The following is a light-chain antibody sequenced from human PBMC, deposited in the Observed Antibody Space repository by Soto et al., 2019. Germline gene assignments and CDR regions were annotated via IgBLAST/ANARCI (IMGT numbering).Light chain of an antibody. V-gene: IGKV3-11*01. Sequence: VMTQSPATLSLSAGERATLSCRASQSVGSTLAWYQQKTGQPPRILIYDASNRATGIPDRFSGSGSGTDFTLTISRLEPADFAAYYCQQRSNWSLTFGGGTKVDIK. J-gene: IGKJ4*01. CDR2: DAS. CDR3: QQRSNWSLT. CDR1: QSVGST.